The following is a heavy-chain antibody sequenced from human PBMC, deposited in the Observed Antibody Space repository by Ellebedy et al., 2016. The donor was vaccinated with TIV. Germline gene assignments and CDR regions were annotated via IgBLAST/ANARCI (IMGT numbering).Heavy chain of an antibody. D-gene: IGHD6-19*01. V-gene: IGHV1-24*01. CDR2: FDPEDGET. J-gene: IGHJ6*02. Sequence: ASVKVSXXVSGYTLTELSMHWVRQAPGKGLEWMGGFDPEDGETIYAQKFQGRVTMTEDTSTDTAYMELSSLRSEDTAVYYCATTTVAAPTEEGYYYYGMDVWGQGTTVTVSS. CDR3: ATTTVAAPTEEGYYYYGMDV. CDR1: GYTLTELS.